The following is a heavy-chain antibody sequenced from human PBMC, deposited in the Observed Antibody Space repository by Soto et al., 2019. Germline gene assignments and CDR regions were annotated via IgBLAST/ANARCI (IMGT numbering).Heavy chain of an antibody. CDR2: INPSGGST. CDR1: GYTFTSYY. J-gene: IGHJ5*02. Sequence: ASVKVSCKASGYTFTSYYMHWVRQAPGQGLEWMGIINPSGGSTSYAQKFQGRVTMTRDTSTSTVYMELSSLRSEDTAVYYCASSPDSATGFYWFDPWGQGTLVTVSS. CDR3: ASSPDSATGFYWFDP. V-gene: IGHV1-46*01. D-gene: IGHD6-25*01.